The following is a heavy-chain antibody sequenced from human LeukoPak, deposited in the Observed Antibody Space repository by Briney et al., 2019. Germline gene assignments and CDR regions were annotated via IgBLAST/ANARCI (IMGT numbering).Heavy chain of an antibody. CDR1: GGSVSSYY. CDR3: ARDQYSYGPHYFDY. Sequence: SETLSLTCTVSGGSVSSYYWSWIRQPPGKGLEWIGYIYYSGSTNYNPSLKSRVTISVDTSKNQFSLKLSSVTAADTAVYYCARDQYSYGPHYFDYWGQGTLVTVSS. J-gene: IGHJ4*02. CDR2: IYYSGST. V-gene: IGHV4-59*02. D-gene: IGHD5-18*01.